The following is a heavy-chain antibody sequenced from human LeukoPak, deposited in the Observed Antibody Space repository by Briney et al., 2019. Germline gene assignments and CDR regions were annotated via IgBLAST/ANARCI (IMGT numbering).Heavy chain of an antibody. CDR1: GFTFSGFA. Sequence: GGSLRLSCAASGFTFSGFAMHWVRQASGKGQEWVGRIRSKANSYATAYGASVKGRFTISRDDSKNTAYLQMNSLKTEDTAVYYCTRRYEGGYDSSGYYFPFFDYWGRGILVTVSS. CDR2: IRSKANSYAT. J-gene: IGHJ4*02. D-gene: IGHD3-22*01. CDR3: TRRYEGGYDSSGYYFPFFDY. V-gene: IGHV3-73*01.